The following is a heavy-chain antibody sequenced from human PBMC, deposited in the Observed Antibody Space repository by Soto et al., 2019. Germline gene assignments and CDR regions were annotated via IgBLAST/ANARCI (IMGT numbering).Heavy chain of an antibody. V-gene: IGHV1-18*01. Sequence: QVQLVQSGAEVKKPGASVKVSCKASGYTFTSYGISWVRQAPGQGLEWMGWISAYNGNTNYAQKLQGRVTMTTDTTTSTAYMELRSLRSDDTAVYYCARDARDFWSGYSGFDCWGQGTLVTVSS. J-gene: IGHJ4*02. D-gene: IGHD3-3*01. CDR3: ARDARDFWSGYSGFDC. CDR1: GYTFTSYG. CDR2: ISAYNGNT.